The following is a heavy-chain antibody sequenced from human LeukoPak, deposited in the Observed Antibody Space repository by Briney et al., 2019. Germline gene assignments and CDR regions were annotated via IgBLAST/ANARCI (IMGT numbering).Heavy chain of an antibody. J-gene: IGHJ6*03. CDR3: ARLHHYYYYMDV. V-gene: IGHV4-4*09. CDR2: IYPSGST. D-gene: IGHD4-11*01. Sequence: SDTLSLTCTVSGGSISSYYWIWFRQPPGKGLEWIGYIYPSGSTNYNPSLKSRVTISVDTSKNRFSLKLSSVTAADTAVYYCARLHHYYYYMDVWGKGTTVTVSS. CDR1: GGSISSYY.